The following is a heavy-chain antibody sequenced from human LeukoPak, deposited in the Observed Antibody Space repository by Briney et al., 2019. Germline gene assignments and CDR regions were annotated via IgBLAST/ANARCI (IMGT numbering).Heavy chain of an antibody. CDR2: ISSIGSTI. V-gene: IGHV3-48*01. CDR1: GFTFSTYT. Sequence: GGSLRLSCAASGFTFSTYTMNWVRQAPGKGLEWVSCISSIGSTIYYADSVKGRFTISRDNAKNSLYLQMNSLRGEDTAVYYCARDLGAPLFHFDYWGKGTLVSVSS. CDR3: ARDLGAPLFHFDY. J-gene: IGHJ4*02.